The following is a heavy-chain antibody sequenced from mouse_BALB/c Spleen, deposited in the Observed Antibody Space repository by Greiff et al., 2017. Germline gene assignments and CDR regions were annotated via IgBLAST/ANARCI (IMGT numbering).Heavy chain of an antibody. CDR1: GYTFTSYY. CDR3: TRGGLLHSYAMDY. V-gene: IGHV1S81*02. CDR2: INPSNGGT. D-gene: IGHD2-3*01. J-gene: IGHJ4*01. Sequence: QVQLQQSGAELVKPGASVKLSCKASGYTFTSYYMYWVKQRPGQGLEWIGEINPSNGGTNFNEKFKSKATLTVDKSSSTAYMQLSSLTSEDSAVYYCTRGGLLHSYAMDYWGQGTSVTVSA.